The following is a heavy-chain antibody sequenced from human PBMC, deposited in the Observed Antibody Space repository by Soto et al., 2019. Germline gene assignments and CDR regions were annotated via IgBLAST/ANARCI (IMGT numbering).Heavy chain of an antibody. D-gene: IGHD3-10*01. V-gene: IGHV3-30*18. CDR3: AKWFGELFDGFDV. J-gene: IGHJ3*01. CDR1: RFTFRNYG. CDR2: ISYDGSKK. Sequence: GGSLRLSCAASRFTFRNYGMHWVRQAPGKGLEWVAVISYDGSKKNFADSVKGRFAISRDTSKNMLYLQMNSLRPEDTAVYYCAKWFGELFDGFDVWGQGTVVTVSS.